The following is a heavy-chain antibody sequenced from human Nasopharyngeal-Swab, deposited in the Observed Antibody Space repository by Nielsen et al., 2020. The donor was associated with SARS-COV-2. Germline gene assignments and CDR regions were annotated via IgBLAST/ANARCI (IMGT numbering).Heavy chain of an antibody. CDR2: IIPIFGTA. Sequence: SVKVSCKASGGTFSSYAIGWVRQAPGQGLEWMGGIIPIFGTANYAQKFQGRVTITADESTSTAYMELSSLRSEDTAVYYCARGSIAAAQNNNWFDPWGQGTLVTVSS. D-gene: IGHD6-13*01. CDR1: GGTFSSYA. V-gene: IGHV1-69*13. J-gene: IGHJ5*02. CDR3: ARGSIAAAQNNNWFDP.